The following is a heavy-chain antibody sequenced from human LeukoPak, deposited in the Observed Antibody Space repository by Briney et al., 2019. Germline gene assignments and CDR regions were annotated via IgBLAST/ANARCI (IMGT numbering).Heavy chain of an antibody. D-gene: IGHD3-22*01. CDR1: GFTFSSYP. CDR2: ISGSRGAT. V-gene: IGHV3-23*01. CDR3: AKSQEDDSSGYYYSNFDY. Sequence: GGSLRLSCAASGFTFSSYPMSWVRQAPRKGLEWVAAISGSRGATYYADSVKGRFTISRDTSKNTLYLQMNSLRAEDTAVYYCAKSQEDDSSGYYYSNFDYWGQGALVTVSS. J-gene: IGHJ4*02.